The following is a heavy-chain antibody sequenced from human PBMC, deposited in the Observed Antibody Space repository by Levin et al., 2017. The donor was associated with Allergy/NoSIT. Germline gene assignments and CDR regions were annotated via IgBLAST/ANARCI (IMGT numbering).Heavy chain of an antibody. V-gene: IGHV2-5*02. Sequence: SGPTLVKPTQTLTLTCSISGFSLTTSGGGVGWIRQPPGKALEWLALIYWDDDDSYNPSLKTRLTVSKDTSRNQVVLKLTNMGPVDTATYYCVHLGLPSIRTWFDPWGQGVLVTVS. J-gene: IGHJ5*01. D-gene: IGHD2-21*02. CDR1: GFSLTTSGGG. CDR2: IYWDDDD. CDR3: VHLGLPSIRTWFDP.